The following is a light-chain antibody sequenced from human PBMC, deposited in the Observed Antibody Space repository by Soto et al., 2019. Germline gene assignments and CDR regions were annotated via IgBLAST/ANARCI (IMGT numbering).Light chain of an antibody. V-gene: IGLV1-44*01. Sequence: QSVLTQPPSASGTPGQRVAISCSGSSSNIGDNTVNWYQQLPGTAPKLLIYNDNQRPSGVPDRFSGSKSGTSASLAISGLQSEDEAEFYCAAWDDSLSGVVFGGGTKVTVL. CDR2: NDN. CDR3: AAWDDSLSGVV. J-gene: IGLJ2*01. CDR1: SSNIGDNT.